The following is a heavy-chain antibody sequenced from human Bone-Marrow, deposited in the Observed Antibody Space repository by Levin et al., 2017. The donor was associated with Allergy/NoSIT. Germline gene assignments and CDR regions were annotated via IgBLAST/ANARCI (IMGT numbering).Heavy chain of an antibody. Sequence: PSETLSLTCSVSNDSISNYYWSWIRQPPGKGLEWIGYMSHSGSAKYNPSLKSRAAISVDTSTNQFSLNVTSVIPADAAVYYCARARGVLRFLEWPDDFDAWGQGTLVTVS. J-gene: IGHJ4*02. CDR1: NDSISNYY. D-gene: IGHD3-3*01. CDR3: ARARGVLRFLEWPDDFDA. CDR2: MSHSGSA. V-gene: IGHV4-59*01.